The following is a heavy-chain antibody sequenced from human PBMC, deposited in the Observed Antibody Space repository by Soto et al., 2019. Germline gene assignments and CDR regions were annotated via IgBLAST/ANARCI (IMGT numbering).Heavy chain of an antibody. CDR3: ARSVGGSNVNFDY. CDR2: MNPDSGNT. Sequence: QVQLVQSGAEVRTPGASVKVSCKASEYTFTSYDINWVRQATGQGPEWMGWMNPDSGNTGYVQKFQGRVTMTRNTAISTAYMELSSLRSEDTAVYYCARSVGGSNVNFDYWGQGTLVTVSS. D-gene: IGHD3-10*01. CDR1: EYTFTSYD. J-gene: IGHJ4*02. V-gene: IGHV1-8*01.